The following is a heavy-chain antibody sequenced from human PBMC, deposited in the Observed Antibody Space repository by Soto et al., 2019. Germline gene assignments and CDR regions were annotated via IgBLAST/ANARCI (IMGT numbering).Heavy chain of an antibody. CDR3: ASLPPYSSSPWQDY. CDR1: GGSFSGYY. V-gene: IGHV4-34*01. D-gene: IGHD6-6*01. J-gene: IGHJ4*02. Sequence: NPSETLSLTCAVYGGSFSGYYWSWIRQPPGKGLEWIGEINHSGSTNYNPSLKSRVTISVDTSKNQFSLKLSSVTAADTAVYYCASLPPYSSSPWQDYWGQGTLVTVSS. CDR2: INHSGST.